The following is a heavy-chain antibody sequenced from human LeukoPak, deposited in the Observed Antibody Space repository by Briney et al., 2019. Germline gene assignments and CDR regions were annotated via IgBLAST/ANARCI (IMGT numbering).Heavy chain of an antibody. CDR1: GFSFSGHW. V-gene: IGHV3-74*01. CDR3: ARGPNSNWSGLDF. CDR2: ISPTGSTT. Sequence: GESLRLSCTASGFSFSGHWMHWARQLPGKGLVWVSRISPTGSTTSYADSVKGRFTASRDNAKNTLYLQVNNLRAEDTAVYYCARGPNSNWSGLDFWGQGTLLTVSS. J-gene: IGHJ4*02. D-gene: IGHD6-6*01.